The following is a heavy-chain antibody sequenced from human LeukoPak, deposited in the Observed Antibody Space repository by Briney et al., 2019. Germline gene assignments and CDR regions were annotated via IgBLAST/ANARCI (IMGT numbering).Heavy chain of an antibody. Sequence: SETLSLTCTVSGGSITSTNYYWGWVRQSPEKGLEWIGSIYYSGTTYYNPSLQGRVSVSAATSKPQFSLNLSSVTAADSAVYYSVHHDYSKYDAFDDRGPAAIVT. J-gene: IGHJ4*02. CDR2: IYYSGTT. CDR3: VHHDYSKYDAFDD. CDR1: GGSITSTNYY. V-gene: IGHV4-39*01. D-gene: IGHD4-11*01.